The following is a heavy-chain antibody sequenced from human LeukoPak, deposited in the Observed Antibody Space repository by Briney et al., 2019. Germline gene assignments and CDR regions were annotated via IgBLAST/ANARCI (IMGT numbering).Heavy chain of an antibody. Sequence: SETLSLTCTVSGGSISSYYWSWIRQPPGKGLEWIGYIYYSGSTIYNPSLKSRVTISVDTSKNQFSLKLSSVTAADTAVYYCARYLDYGDLYYFDYWGQGTLVTVSS. J-gene: IGHJ4*02. D-gene: IGHD4-17*01. CDR1: GGSISSYY. V-gene: IGHV4-59*01. CDR3: ARYLDYGDLYYFDY. CDR2: IYYSGST.